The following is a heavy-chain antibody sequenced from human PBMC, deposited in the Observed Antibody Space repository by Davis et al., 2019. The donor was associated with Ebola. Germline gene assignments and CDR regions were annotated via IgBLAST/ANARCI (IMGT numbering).Heavy chain of an antibody. Sequence: GGSLRLSCAASGFTFSSYSMNWVRQGPGKGLEWVSYISSSSRTTYYADSVKGRFTISRDNAKNSLYLQMNSLRDEDTAVYYCARDRGYSGSYYTFDYWGQGTLVTVSS. V-gene: IGHV3-48*02. D-gene: IGHD1-26*01. CDR1: GFTFSSYS. CDR3: ARDRGYSGSYYTFDY. CDR2: ISSSSRTT. J-gene: IGHJ4*02.